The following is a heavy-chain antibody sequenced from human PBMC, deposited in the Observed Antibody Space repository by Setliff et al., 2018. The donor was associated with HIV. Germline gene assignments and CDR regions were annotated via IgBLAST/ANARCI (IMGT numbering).Heavy chain of an antibody. CDR3: ARDHQTMLWLDY. Sequence: ASVKVSCKASGGTFSSYAISWVRQAPGQGLEWMGGIIPIFGTANYAQKFQGRVTITAGISTRTVYMELSSLTSEDTAIYYCARDHQTMLWLDYWGQGTLVTVSS. D-gene: IGHD2-21*01. CDR1: GGTFSSYA. CDR2: IIPIFGTA. V-gene: IGHV1-69*06. J-gene: IGHJ4*02.